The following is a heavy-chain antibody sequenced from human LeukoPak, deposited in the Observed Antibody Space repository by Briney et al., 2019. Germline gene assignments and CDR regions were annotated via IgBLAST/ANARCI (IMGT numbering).Heavy chain of an antibody. CDR1: GFTFSDYY. V-gene: IGHV3-11*04. CDR2: ISSSGSTI. D-gene: IGHD6-13*01. Sequence: PGGSLRLSCAASGFTFSDYYMSWIRQAPGKGLEWVSYISSSGSTIYYADSVKGRFTISRDNAKNSLYLQMNSLRAEDTAVYYCAAGIAAAGLDAFDIWGQGTMVTVSS. CDR3: AAGIAAAGLDAFDI. J-gene: IGHJ3*02.